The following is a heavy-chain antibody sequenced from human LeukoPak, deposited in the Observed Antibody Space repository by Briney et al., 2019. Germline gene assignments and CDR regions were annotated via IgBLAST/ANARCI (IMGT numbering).Heavy chain of an antibody. CDR2: IGQDGCDK. V-gene: IGHV3-7*01. CDR1: GFTFSKYW. CDR3: ARVRGGSY. J-gene: IGHJ4*02. Sequence: GGSLSLSCAASGFTFSKYWMTWARHAPGRGLECLANIGQDGCDKFYVDSVRGRFTLSRDNTKDTLYLQMKRVGGEDPPVFYCARVRGGSYWGRGTLVTVSS. D-gene: IGHD2-15*01.